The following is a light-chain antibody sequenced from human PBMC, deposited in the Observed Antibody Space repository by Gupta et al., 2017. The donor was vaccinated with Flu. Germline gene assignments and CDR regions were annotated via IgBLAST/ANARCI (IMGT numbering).Light chain of an antibody. CDR1: QSVSSY. CDR2: DAT. Sequence: EIVLTQSPATLSLSPGERATLSCRASQSVSSYLAWYQQKPGQAPRLLIYDATNRATGIPARFSGSGSGTDFTLTISSLEPEDFAVYYCQQRRQWLTFSGGTKVEIK. V-gene: IGKV3-11*01. J-gene: IGKJ4*01. CDR3: QQRRQWLT.